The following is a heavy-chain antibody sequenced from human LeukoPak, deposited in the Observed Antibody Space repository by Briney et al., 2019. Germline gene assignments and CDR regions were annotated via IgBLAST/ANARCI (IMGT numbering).Heavy chain of an antibody. D-gene: IGHD1-26*01. CDR1: GFSFTNYA. V-gene: IGHV3-21*01. Sequence: GGSLRLSCAASGFSFTNYAMNWVRQAPGKGLEWVSSISSSSSYIYYADSVKGRFTISRDNAKNSLYLQMNSLRDEDTAVYYCARGTGLSGSYYAFVYWGQGTLVTVSS. CDR2: ISSSSSYI. CDR3: ARGTGLSGSYYAFVY. J-gene: IGHJ4*02.